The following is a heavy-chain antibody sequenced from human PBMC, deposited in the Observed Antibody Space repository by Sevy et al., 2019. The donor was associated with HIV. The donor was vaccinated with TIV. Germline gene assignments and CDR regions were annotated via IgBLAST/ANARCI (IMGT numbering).Heavy chain of an antibody. D-gene: IGHD7-27*01. V-gene: IGHV4-39*01. CDR1: GGSISSSSYY. Sequence: SETLSLTCTVSGGSISSSSYYWGWIRQPPGKGLEWIGSIYYSGRTYYNPSLKSRVTISVDTSKNQFSLKLSSVTAADTAVYYCAGPTLTHNWGGFDYWGQGTLVTVSS. CDR3: AGPTLTHNWGGFDY. CDR2: IYYSGRT. J-gene: IGHJ4*02.